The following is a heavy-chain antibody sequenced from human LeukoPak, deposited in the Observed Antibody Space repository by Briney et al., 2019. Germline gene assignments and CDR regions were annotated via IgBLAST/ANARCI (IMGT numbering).Heavy chain of an antibody. J-gene: IGHJ5*02. V-gene: IGHV1-8*01. CDR3: ARGGCSSTSCKTRGFDP. CDR2: MNPKSGNA. D-gene: IGHD2-2*01. Sequence: ASVEVSCKASGYIFSNYDINWVRQATGQGLEWIGWMNPKSGNAGYAQKFQGSVTMTRDTSISTAYMELSSLRSEDTALYYCARGGCSSTSCKTRGFDPWGQGTLVTVSS. CDR1: GYIFSNYD.